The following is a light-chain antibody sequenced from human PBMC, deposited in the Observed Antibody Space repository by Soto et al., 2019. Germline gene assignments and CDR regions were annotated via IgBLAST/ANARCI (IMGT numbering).Light chain of an antibody. Sequence: EIVMTQSPATLSVSPGARAPLSCRTRQSIGSNLAWYQQKPGQAPRLLIYGASIRATGIPDRFSGSGSETDFTLTISRLEPEDFALYYCQQYGSSAPITFGQGTRLEIK. CDR2: GAS. CDR1: QSIGSN. CDR3: QQYGSSAPIT. V-gene: IGKV3-20*01. J-gene: IGKJ5*01.